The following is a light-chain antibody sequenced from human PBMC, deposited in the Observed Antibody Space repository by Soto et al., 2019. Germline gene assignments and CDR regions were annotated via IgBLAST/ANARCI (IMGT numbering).Light chain of an antibody. J-gene: IGKJ4*01. CDR2: VTS. Sequence: EIVMTQSPATLSVSPGERATLSCRASQSVSSTLAWYQQIPGQAPRLLLYVTSTMATGIPARFSGSGSGTEFTLTISSLQSEDFAFYYCQQYYQWPLTFGGGTKVEVK. CDR1: QSVSST. V-gene: IGKV3-15*01. CDR3: QQYYQWPLT.